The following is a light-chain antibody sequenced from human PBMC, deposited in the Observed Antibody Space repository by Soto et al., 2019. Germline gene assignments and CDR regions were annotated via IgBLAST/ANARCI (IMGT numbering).Light chain of an antibody. Sequence: EIVLTQSPGTLSLSPGERATLSCRASQSVSSSYLAWYQQKPGQAPRLLIYGASSRTTGIPDRFSGCGSGTDFTLTISRLEPEDFAVYYCQQDGSSPLCTFGPGTKVDIK. J-gene: IGKJ3*01. CDR1: QSVSSSY. CDR3: QQDGSSPLCT. V-gene: IGKV3-20*01. CDR2: GAS.